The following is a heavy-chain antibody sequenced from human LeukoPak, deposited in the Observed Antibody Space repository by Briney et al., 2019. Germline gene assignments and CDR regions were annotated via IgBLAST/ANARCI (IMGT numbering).Heavy chain of an antibody. V-gene: IGHV1-24*01. CDR3: ATDPVVSKEMATIASDY. CDR2: FEPEDGET. J-gene: IGHJ4*02. Sequence: ASVKVSCKVSGYTLTELSMHWVRQAPGKGLEWMGGFEPEDGETIYAQKFQGRVTMTEDTSTDTAYMELSSLRSEDTAVYHCATDPVVSKEMATIASDYWGQGTLVTVSS. D-gene: IGHD5-24*01. CDR1: GYTLTELS.